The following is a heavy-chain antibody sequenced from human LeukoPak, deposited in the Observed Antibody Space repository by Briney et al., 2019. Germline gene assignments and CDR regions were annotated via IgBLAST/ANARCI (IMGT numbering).Heavy chain of an antibody. CDR3: ARDSGGLPFHH. V-gene: IGHV3-30-3*01. Sequence: GGSLRLSCAASGFTFSSYTMHWVRQAPGKGLEWVALISLDGSYKFYADSVKGRFTISRDNSKSTLYLQMSSLRPEDTAVYYCARDSGGLPFHHWGQGTLVTVSS. D-gene: IGHD1-26*01. CDR1: GFTFSSYT. J-gene: IGHJ1*01. CDR2: ISLDGSYK.